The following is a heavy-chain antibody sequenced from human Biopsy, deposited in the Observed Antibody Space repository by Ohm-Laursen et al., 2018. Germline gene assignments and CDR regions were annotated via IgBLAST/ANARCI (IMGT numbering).Heavy chain of an antibody. CDR3: ARADASTFDS. Sequence: GSSVKVSCKASGYSFTSYYLHWVRQAPGQGLEWMGLINPGSGDTILAQKFQGRVSLTRDTSADTAYMKLTSLTSEDTATYCCARADASTFDSWGQGTLVTVSS. V-gene: IGHV1-46*01. CDR1: GYSFTSYY. CDR2: INPGSGDT. J-gene: IGHJ4*02.